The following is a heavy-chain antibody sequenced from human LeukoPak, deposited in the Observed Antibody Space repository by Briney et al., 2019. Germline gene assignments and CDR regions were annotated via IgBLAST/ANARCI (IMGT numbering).Heavy chain of an antibody. CDR2: IYSSGNT. J-gene: IGHJ4*02. CDR3: AREALGGGGY. CDR1: GFTVSSNY. D-gene: IGHD3-10*01. V-gene: IGHV3-66*01. Sequence: TGGSLRLSCAASGFTVSSNYMSWVREAPGKGLEWVSIIYSSGNTYYAYSVNGRFTISRDNSKNTLHLQMNSLRAEDTAVYYCAREALGGGGYWGQGTLVTVSS.